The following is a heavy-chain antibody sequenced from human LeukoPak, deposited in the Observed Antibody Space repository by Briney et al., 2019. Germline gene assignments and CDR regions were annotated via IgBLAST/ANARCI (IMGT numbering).Heavy chain of an antibody. Sequence: QPGGSLRLSCVASGFTFSSSWMSWVRQAPGKGLEWVANIKQDGSEKSYVESVRGQFTISRDNAKNSLYLQLNSLRAEDTALYYCARDNPPDYWGQGTLVTVSS. CDR3: ARDNPPDY. CDR2: IKQDGSEK. V-gene: IGHV3-7*03. J-gene: IGHJ4*02. CDR1: GFTFSSSW.